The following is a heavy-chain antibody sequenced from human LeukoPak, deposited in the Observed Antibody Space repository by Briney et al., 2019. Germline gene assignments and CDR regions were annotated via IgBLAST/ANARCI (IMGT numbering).Heavy chain of an antibody. V-gene: IGHV3-23*01. CDR2: ISGSGDLT. CDR3: AKDRPNYYGSNGHYYRRDGDY. D-gene: IGHD3-22*01. CDR1: GFTFRIYA. J-gene: IGHJ4*02. Sequence: GGSLRLSCAASGFTFRIYAMSWVRQTPGKGLEWVSSISGSGDLTYYADSVRGRFTISRDNSQNTLYLQMNSLRAEDTAIYYCAKDRPNYYGSNGHYYRRDGDYWGQGTLVTVSS.